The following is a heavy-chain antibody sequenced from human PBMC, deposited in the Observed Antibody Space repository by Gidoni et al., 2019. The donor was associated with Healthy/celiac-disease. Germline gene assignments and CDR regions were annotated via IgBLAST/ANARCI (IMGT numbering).Heavy chain of an antibody. CDR1: GFTFSSYA. CDR2: ISGSGGST. CDR3: AKERPDYGSGREYYYYYMDV. V-gene: IGHV3-23*04. Sequence: EVQLVESGGGLVQPGGSLRLSCAASGFTFSSYAMRWVRQAPGKGLEWVSAISGSGGSTYYADSVKGRFTISRDNSKNTLYLQMNSLRAEDTAVYYCAKERPDYGSGREYYYYYMDVWGKGTTVTVSS. D-gene: IGHD3-10*01. J-gene: IGHJ6*03.